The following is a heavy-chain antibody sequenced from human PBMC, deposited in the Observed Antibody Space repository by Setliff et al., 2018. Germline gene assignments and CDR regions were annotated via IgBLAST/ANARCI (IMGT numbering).Heavy chain of an antibody. CDR2: MNPNSGNT. Sequence: ASVKVSCKASGYTFTSYDINWVRQATGQGLEWMGWMNPNSGNTGYAQKFQGRVTMIRNTSISTAYMDLSSLRFEDTAVYYWARAQSWSGGPYYFDNWGQGTLVTVSS. CDR1: GYTFTSYD. CDR3: ARAQSWSGGPYYFDN. V-gene: IGHV1-8*02. J-gene: IGHJ4*02. D-gene: IGHD3-3*01.